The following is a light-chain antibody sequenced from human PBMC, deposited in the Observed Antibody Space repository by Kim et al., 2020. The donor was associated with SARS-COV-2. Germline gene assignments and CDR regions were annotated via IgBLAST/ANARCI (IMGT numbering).Light chain of an antibody. CDR3: QQYGNMWT. J-gene: IGKJ1*01. Sequence: SVSPGERATRSCRARQSVSSNLAWYQQKPGQAPRLLIYGASTRATGIPARFSGSGSGTEFTLTISSLQSEDFAVYYCQQYGNMWTFGQGTKVDIK. CDR2: GAS. CDR1: QSVSSN. V-gene: IGKV3-15*01.